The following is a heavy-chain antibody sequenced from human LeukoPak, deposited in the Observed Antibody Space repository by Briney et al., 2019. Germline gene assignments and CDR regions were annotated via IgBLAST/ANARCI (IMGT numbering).Heavy chain of an antibody. Sequence: SETLSLTCAVSGGSISSGGYSWSWIRQPPGKGLEWIGYIYHSGSTYYNPFLKSRVTISVDRSKNQFSLKLSSVTAADTAVYYCARGEASGEFDYWGQGTLVTVSS. D-gene: IGHD2-15*01. J-gene: IGHJ4*02. CDR2: IYHSGST. CDR1: GGSISSGGYS. V-gene: IGHV4-30-2*01. CDR3: ARGEASGEFDY.